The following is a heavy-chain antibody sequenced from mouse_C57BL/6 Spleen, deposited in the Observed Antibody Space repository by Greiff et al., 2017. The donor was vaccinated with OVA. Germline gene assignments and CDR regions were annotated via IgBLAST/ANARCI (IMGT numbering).Heavy chain of an antibody. J-gene: IGHJ3*01. D-gene: IGHD3-2*02. CDR3: AREQLRLRGFAY. CDR1: GYTFTSYW. V-gene: IGHV1-72*01. Sequence: QVHVKQPGAELVKPGASVKLSCKASGYTFTSYWMHWVKQRPGRGLEWIGRIDPNSGGTKYNEKFKSKATLPVDKPSSTAYMQRSSLTSEDSAVYDSAREQLRLRGFAYWGQGTLVTVSA. CDR2: IDPNSGGT.